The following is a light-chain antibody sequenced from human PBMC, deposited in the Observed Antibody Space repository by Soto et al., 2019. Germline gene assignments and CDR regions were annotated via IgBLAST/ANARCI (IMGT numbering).Light chain of an antibody. CDR3: QQRSNWSPLT. CDR2: DAS. J-gene: IGKJ4*01. V-gene: IGKV3-11*01. Sequence: EIVLTQSPATLSLSPGERATLSCRASQSVSSYLAWSQQKPGQAPRLLIYDASNRATGIPARFSGSGSGTDFTLTISSLEPEYFAVYYCQQRSNWSPLTFGGGTKVEIK. CDR1: QSVSSY.